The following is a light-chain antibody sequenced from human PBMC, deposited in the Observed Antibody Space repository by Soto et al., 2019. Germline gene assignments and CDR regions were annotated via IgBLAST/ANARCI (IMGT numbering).Light chain of an antibody. CDR1: SSDIGAYDY. Sequence: QSALTQPASVSGSPGQSITISCTGTSSDIGAYDYVSWYQQHPGKAPKLMIYEVFRRPSGISDRFSGSKSGNTASLTISGLQAEDEADYYCCSYTTTSTFVLGGGTKVTVL. CDR3: CSYTTTSTFV. J-gene: IGLJ2*01. V-gene: IGLV2-14*03. CDR2: EVF.